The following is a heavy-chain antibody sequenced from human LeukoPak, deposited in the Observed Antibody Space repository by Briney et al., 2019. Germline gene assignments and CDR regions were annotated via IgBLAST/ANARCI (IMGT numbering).Heavy chain of an antibody. CDR1: GGSFSGYY. Sequence: TSETLSLTCAVYGGSFSGYYWSWIRQPPGKGLEWIGEINHSGSTNYNPSLKSRVTISVDTSKGQFSLKLSSVTAADTAVYYCAAETTAGNAWGQGTLIAVSS. CDR2: INHSGST. D-gene: IGHD6-13*01. V-gene: IGHV4-34*01. J-gene: IGHJ5*02. CDR3: AAETTAGNA.